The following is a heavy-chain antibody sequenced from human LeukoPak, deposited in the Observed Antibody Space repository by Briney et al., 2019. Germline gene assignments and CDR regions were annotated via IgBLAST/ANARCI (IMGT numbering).Heavy chain of an antibody. CDR3: ARGFPPRRNYDSSGYYSYYFDY. V-gene: IGHV1-18*04. J-gene: IGHJ4*02. Sequence: ASVKVSCKASGYTFTGYYMHWVRQGPGQGLEWMGWISAYNGHTKYPQKLQGRVTMTTDTSTSTAYMELRSLRSDDTAVYYCARGFPPRRNYDSSGYYSYYFDYWGQGTLVTVSS. CDR1: GYTFTGYY. D-gene: IGHD3-22*01. CDR2: ISAYNGHT.